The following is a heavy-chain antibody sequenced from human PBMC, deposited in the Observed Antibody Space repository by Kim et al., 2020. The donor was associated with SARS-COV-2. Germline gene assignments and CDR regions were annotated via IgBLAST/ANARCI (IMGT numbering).Heavy chain of an antibody. CDR2: ISAYNGNT. CDR3: ARSTYYSDSSGYSGY. CDR1: GYTFTSYG. Sequence: ASVKVSCKASGYTFTSYGISWVRQAPGQGLEWMGWISAYNGNTNYAQKLQGRVTMTTDTSTSTAYMELRSLRSDDTAVYYCARSTYYSDSSGYSGYWGQGTLVTVSS. D-gene: IGHD3-22*01. J-gene: IGHJ4*02. V-gene: IGHV1-18*04.